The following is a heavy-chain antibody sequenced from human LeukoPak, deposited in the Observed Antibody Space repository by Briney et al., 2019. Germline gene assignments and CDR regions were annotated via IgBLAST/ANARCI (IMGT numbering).Heavy chain of an antibody. V-gene: IGHV3-23*01. CDR3: ARDVNFDY. CDR1: GFTFSNYA. Sequence: GGSLRLSCAVSGFTFSNYALSWVRQAPGKGLEWLSAITGSGDITYYADSVKGRFTISRDNSKNTLYLQMNSLRAEDTAVYYCARDVNFDYWGQGTLVTVSS. CDR2: ITGSGDIT. J-gene: IGHJ4*02.